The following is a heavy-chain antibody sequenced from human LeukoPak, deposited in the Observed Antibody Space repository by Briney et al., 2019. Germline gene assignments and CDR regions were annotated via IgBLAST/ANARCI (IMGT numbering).Heavy chain of an antibody. CDR2: ISYSGTP. CDR1: GDSFSGFY. Sequence: SETLSLTCGVYGDSFSGFYWTWVHQAPGKGLEWIGEISYSGTPRYNPSLNSRITITLDTSKKQISLTLSPVTAADTSVYYCVRGNVKHYHSVADEYYYYMDVWGKGTAVIVSS. V-gene: IGHV4-34*01. J-gene: IGHJ6*03. CDR3: VRGNVKHYHSVADEYYYYMDV. D-gene: IGHD6-19*01.